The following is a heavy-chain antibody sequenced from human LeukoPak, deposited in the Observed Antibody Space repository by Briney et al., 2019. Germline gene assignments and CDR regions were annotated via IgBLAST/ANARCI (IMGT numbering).Heavy chain of an antibody. J-gene: IGHJ4*02. Sequence: GGSLRLSCEASGYTFDDYAMHWVRQAPGKGLEWVSGISWNSGSIGYADSVKGRFSISRDNGKNSLYLQMNSLRTEDTALYYCAKGHTYGLGETYLDIWGQGTLVSVSS. CDR3: AKGHTYGLGETYLDI. CDR1: GYTFDDYA. CDR2: ISWNSGSI. D-gene: IGHD5-18*01. V-gene: IGHV3-9*01.